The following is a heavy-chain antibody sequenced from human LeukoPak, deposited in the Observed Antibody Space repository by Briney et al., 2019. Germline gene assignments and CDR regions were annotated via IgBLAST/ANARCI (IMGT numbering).Heavy chain of an antibody. CDR3: AKRGYSGYDPWFDP. V-gene: IGHV3-23*01. CDR2: ISAGSST. J-gene: IGHJ5*02. D-gene: IGHD5-12*01. Sequence: GGSLRLSCAASGFTFSSYAMSWVRQAPGKGLEWVSAISAGSSTYYADSVKGRFTISRDNSKNTLYLQMNSLRAEDTAVYYCAKRGYSGYDPWFDPWGQGTLVTVSS. CDR1: GFTFSSYA.